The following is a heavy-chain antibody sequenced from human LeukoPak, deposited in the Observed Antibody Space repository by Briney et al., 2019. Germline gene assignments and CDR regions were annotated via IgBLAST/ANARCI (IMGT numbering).Heavy chain of an antibody. Sequence: SETLSLTCAVSGGSISSSNWWSWVRQPPGKGLEWIGEIYHSGSTNYNPSLKSRVTISVDKSKNQFSLKLSSVTAADTAVYYCARKATNKRATVTTLPFDYWGQGTLVTVSS. CDR3: ARKATNKRATVTTLPFDY. CDR1: GGSISSSNW. V-gene: IGHV4-4*02. J-gene: IGHJ4*02. CDR2: IYHSGST. D-gene: IGHD4-17*01.